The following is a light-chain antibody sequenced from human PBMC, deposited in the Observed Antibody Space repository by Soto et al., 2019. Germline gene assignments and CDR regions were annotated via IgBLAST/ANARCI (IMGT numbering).Light chain of an antibody. CDR1: ASNIGNNY. V-gene: IGLV1-51*02. CDR2: ENY. CDR3: GAWNNSLTGRV. J-gene: IGLJ2*01. Sequence: QSVLTQPPSVSAAPGQKVTISCSGSASNIGNNYVSWYQQLPGTAPKLLIYENYERPSGIPDRFSGSKSGTSATLGITGLQTGDEADYYCGAWNNSLTGRVFGGGTKVPVL.